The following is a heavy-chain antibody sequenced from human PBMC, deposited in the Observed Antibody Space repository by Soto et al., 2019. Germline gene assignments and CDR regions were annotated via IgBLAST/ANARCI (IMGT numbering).Heavy chain of an antibody. J-gene: IGHJ4*02. D-gene: IGHD3-22*01. CDR1: GFTFSSYA. CDR3: ARVYYYDSSGYRHLDY. CDR2: ISGSGGST. Sequence: EVQLLESGGGLVQPGGSLRLSCAASGFTFSSYAMSWVRQAPGKGLEWVSAISGSGGSTYYADSVKGQFTISRDNSKNTLYLQMNSLRAEDTAVYYCARVYYYDSSGYRHLDYWGQGTLVTVSS. V-gene: IGHV3-23*01.